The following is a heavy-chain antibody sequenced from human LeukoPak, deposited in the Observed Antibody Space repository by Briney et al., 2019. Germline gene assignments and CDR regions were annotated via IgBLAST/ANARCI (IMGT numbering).Heavy chain of an antibody. CDR1: GFTVSSNY. Sequence: GGSLGLSCAASGFTVSSNYMSWVRQAPGKGLEWVSVIYSGGSTYYADSVKGRFTISRDNSKNTLYLRMNSLRAEDTAVYYCARVYGSGSYYNDYWGQGTLVTVSS. J-gene: IGHJ4*02. V-gene: IGHV3-66*01. CDR2: IYSGGST. D-gene: IGHD3-10*01. CDR3: ARVYGSGSYYNDY.